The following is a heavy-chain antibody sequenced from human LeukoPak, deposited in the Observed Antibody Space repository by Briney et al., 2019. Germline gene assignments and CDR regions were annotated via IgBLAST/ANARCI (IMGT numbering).Heavy chain of an antibody. Sequence: GGSLRLSCAASGFTFSSYGTHWVRQAPGKGLEWVAFIRSDGSIKYYGDSVKGRFTISRDNSKNTLYLQMNSLRAEDTAVYYCAKEDCSSTSCSPDSWGQGTLVTVSS. CDR2: IRSDGSIK. CDR3: AKEDCSSTSCSPDS. D-gene: IGHD2-2*01. V-gene: IGHV3-30*02. J-gene: IGHJ4*02. CDR1: GFTFSSYG.